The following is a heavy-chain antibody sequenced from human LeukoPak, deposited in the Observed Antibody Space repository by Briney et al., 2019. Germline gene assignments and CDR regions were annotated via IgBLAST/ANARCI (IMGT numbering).Heavy chain of an antibody. V-gene: IGHV3-23*01. CDR1: GFAFRSHA. J-gene: IGHJ4*02. D-gene: IGHD2-21*01. Sequence: GGSLRLSCVGSGFAFRSHAMSRVRQAPEKGLEFVSGIYENGGTTYYADSVKGRFSISRDNSKNTLYLQMDSLRGEDTAVYYCAKDFRIGYSAHFDYWGQGALVAVSS. CDR3: AKDFRIGYSAHFDY. CDR2: IYENGGTT.